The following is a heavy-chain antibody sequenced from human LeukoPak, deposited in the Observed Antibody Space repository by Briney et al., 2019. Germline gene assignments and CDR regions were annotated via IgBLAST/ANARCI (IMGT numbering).Heavy chain of an antibody. V-gene: IGHV1-2*02. CDR2: INPNSGGT. J-gene: IGHJ4*02. D-gene: IGHD6-19*01. CDR1: GYTFTSYG. Sequence: ASVKVSCKASGYTFTSYGISWVRQAPGQGLEWMGWINPNSGGTNYAQKFQGRVTMTRDTSISTAYMELSRLRSDDTAVYYCARVGGSSGRYFDYWGQGTLVTVSS. CDR3: ARVGGSSGRYFDY.